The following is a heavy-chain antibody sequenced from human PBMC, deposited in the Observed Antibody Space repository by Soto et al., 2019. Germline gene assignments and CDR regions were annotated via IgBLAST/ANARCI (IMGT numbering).Heavy chain of an antibody. D-gene: IGHD1-1*01. J-gene: IGHJ4*02. CDR1: GGSITGYY. V-gene: IGHV4-4*07. CDR3: ARDVDYNNWVLYY. CDR2: VYSSGST. Sequence: LSLSCTVSGGSITGYYWTWIRQPAGKGLEWIGRVYSSGSTNYNPSLKSRVTMSVDASKNQFSLKLHSVTAADTAVYYCARDVDYNNWVLYYWGQGSLVTVSS.